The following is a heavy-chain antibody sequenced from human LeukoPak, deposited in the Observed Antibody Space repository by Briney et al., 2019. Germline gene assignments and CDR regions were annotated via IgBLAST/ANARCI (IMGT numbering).Heavy chain of an antibody. D-gene: IGHD1-1*01. CDR2: ISYDGSNK. CDR1: GFTFSSYA. V-gene: IGHV3-30-3*01. Sequence: GRSLRLSCAASGFTFSSYAMHWVRQAPGKGLEWVAVISYDGSNKYYADSVKGRFTISRDNSKNTLYLQMNSLRAEDTAVYYCARDRDWNDAFDHWGQGTLVTVSS. J-gene: IGHJ4*02. CDR3: ARDRDWNDAFDH.